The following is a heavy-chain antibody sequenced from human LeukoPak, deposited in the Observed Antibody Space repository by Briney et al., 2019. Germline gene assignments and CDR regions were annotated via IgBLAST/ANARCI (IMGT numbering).Heavy chain of an antibody. CDR1: GGSISSGDYY. D-gene: IGHD4-23*01. J-gene: IGHJ5*02. CDR2: ISYSGST. CDR3: ARDPYGGNYNWFDP. Sequence: SQTLSLTCTVSGGSISSGDYYWSWIRQPPGKGLEWIGYISYSGSTYYNPSLKSRVTISVDTSKNQFSLKLSSVTAADTAVYYCARDPYGGNYNWFDPWGQGTLVTVSS. V-gene: IGHV4-30-4*01.